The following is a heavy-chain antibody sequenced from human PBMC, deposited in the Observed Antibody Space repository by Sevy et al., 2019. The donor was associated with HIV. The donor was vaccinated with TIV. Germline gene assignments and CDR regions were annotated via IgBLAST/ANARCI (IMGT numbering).Heavy chain of an antibody. CDR2: ITSSGGGT. D-gene: IGHD6-6*01. V-gene: IGHV3-23*01. Sequence: GGSLRLSCAASGFAFSTYAMSWVRQAPGKGLEWVSGITSSGGGTYTADSVKGRFTISRDNSKNTLFLQMNSLRAEDTAIYYCAKPKSGSSSINNYNDYWGQGTLVTVSS. CDR1: GFAFSTYA. J-gene: IGHJ4*02. CDR3: AKPKSGSSSINNYNDY.